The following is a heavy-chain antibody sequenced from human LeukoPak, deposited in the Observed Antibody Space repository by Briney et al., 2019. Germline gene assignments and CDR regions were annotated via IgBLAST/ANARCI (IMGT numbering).Heavy chain of an antibody. CDR1: GYTFTSYG. V-gene: IGHV1-18*01. CDR3: ARETCSSTSCYLNYYYGMDV. D-gene: IGHD2-2*01. CDR2: ISAYNGNT. Sequence: GASVKVSCKASGYTFTSYGISWVRQAPGQGLEWMGRISAYNGNTNYAQKLQGRVTMTTDTSTSTAYMELRSLRSDDTAVYYCARETCSSTSCYLNYYYGMDVWGQGTTVTVSS. J-gene: IGHJ6*02.